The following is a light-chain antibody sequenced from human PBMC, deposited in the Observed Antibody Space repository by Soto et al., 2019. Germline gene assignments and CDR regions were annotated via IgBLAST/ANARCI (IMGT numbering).Light chain of an antibody. CDR1: QSVSSSY. Sequence: EIVLTQSPGTLSLSPGERATLSCRASQSVSSSYLAWYQQKPRQAPRLLLYGASSRATGIPDRFSGSGSGTDFTLTLSRLEPEDFAVYYCQQHGSSPPFTFGGGTNVEIK. CDR2: GAS. V-gene: IGKV3-20*01. CDR3: QQHGSSPPFT. J-gene: IGKJ4*01.